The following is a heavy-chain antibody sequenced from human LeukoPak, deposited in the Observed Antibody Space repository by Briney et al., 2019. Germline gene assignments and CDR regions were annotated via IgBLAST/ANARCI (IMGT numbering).Heavy chain of an antibody. D-gene: IGHD2-2*01. CDR1: GYTFTSYD. Sequence: ASVKVSCKASGYTFTSYDINWVRQATGQGLEWMGWMNPNSGNTGYAQKFQGRVTMTRNTSISTAYMELSSLRSEDTAVYYCARTSFQSGWFDPWGQGTLVTVSS. CDR3: ARTSFQSGWFDP. CDR2: MNPNSGNT. V-gene: IGHV1-8*01. J-gene: IGHJ5*02.